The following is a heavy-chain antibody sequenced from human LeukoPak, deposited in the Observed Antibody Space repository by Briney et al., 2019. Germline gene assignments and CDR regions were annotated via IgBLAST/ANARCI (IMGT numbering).Heavy chain of an antibody. Sequence: ASVKVSCKASGYTFTSYGISWVRQAPGQGLEWMGRINPNSGGTSYAQKFQGRVTMTRDTSISTAYVELSRLRSDDTALYYCARALPPTVTTSRLDYWGQGTLVTVSS. V-gene: IGHV1-2*02. CDR3: ARALPPTVTTSRLDY. CDR1: GYTFTSYG. D-gene: IGHD4-17*01. J-gene: IGHJ4*02. CDR2: INPNSGGT.